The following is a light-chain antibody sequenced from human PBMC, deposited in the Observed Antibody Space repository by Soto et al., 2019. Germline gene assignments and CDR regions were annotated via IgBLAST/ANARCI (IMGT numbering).Light chain of an antibody. CDR2: GAY. V-gene: IGKV3-15*01. CDR1: QSLNRD. Sequence: IVMTQSPATLSMSPRETATLSCRASQSLNRDLAWYQQKPAQAPRLLIFGAYIRGTGIPARFSGSGSGTEFTLTIGSLQSEDCALYYCQQYNNWPGTFGQGTKVDIK. CDR3: QQYNNWPGT. J-gene: IGKJ1*01.